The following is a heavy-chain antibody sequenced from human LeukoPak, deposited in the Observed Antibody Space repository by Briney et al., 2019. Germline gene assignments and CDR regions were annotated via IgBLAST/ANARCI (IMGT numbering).Heavy chain of an antibody. Sequence: GGSLRLSCAASGFTFDDYAMHWVRQAPGKGLEWVSGISWNSGSIGYADSVKGRFTISRDNAKNSLYLQMNSLRAEDTALYYCAKDAYPSEAAMGYFDYWGQGTLVTVSS. V-gene: IGHV3-9*01. J-gene: IGHJ4*02. CDR2: ISWNSGSI. CDR3: AKDAYPSEAAMGYFDY. D-gene: IGHD2-2*01. CDR1: GFTFDDYA.